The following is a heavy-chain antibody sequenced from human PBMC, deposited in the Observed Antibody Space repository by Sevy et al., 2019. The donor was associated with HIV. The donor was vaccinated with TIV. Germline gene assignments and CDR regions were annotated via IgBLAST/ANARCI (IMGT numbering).Heavy chain of an antibody. D-gene: IGHD3-22*01. J-gene: IGHJ4*02. Sequence: GGSLRLSCAASGFTFSNYAMGWVCQAPGKGPEWVSTISTSSSSTYYADSVKGRFTISRDNSKNTLSLQMNSLRADDTAVHHCATDPDNVHYYDSSGSLFDNWGQGTLVTVSS. CDR3: ATDPDNVHYYDSSGSLFDN. V-gene: IGHV3-23*01. CDR1: GFTFSNYA. CDR2: ISTSSSST.